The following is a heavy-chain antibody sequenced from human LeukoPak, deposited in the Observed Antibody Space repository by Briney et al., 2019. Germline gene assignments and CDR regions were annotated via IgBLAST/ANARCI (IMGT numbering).Heavy chain of an antibody. Sequence: PGRSLRRSCAASGFTFSSYGMHWVRQAPGKGLEWVAGIWYDGNNKYYADSVKGRFTISRDNSKNTLYLQMNSLRAEDTAVYYCVKDQYYDSSGYYFDHWGQGTLVTVFS. CDR2: IWYDGNNK. J-gene: IGHJ4*02. V-gene: IGHV3-33*06. CDR1: GFTFSSYG. D-gene: IGHD3-22*01. CDR3: VKDQYYDSSGYYFDH.